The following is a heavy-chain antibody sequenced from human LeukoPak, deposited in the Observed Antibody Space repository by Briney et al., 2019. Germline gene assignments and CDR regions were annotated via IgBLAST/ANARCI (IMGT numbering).Heavy chain of an antibody. CDR2: ITTRSDEI. D-gene: IGHD1-26*01. CDR1: GFTFSSYW. CDR3: VTRVVGAMPFDH. V-gene: IGHV3-48*02. J-gene: IGHJ4*02. Sequence: GGSLRLSCAASGFTFSSYWMNWARQAPGKGLEWISYITTRSDEIYYADSVKGRFTISRDNARSSLYLQMNSLRDEDTAVYYCVTRVVGAMPFDHWGQGTLVTVSS.